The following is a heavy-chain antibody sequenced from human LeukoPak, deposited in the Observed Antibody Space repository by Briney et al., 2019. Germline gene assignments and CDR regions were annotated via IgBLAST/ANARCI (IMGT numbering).Heavy chain of an antibody. CDR1: GFTFNTAW. CDR2: ISGSGGST. J-gene: IGHJ4*02. D-gene: IGHD3-22*01. CDR3: AKSRSRGFYYDSSGPLDY. Sequence: GGSLRLSCAVSGFTFNTAWMSWVRQAPGKGLEWVSAISGSGGSTYYADSVKGRFTISRDNSKNTLYLQMNSLRAEDTAVYYCAKSRSRGFYYDSSGPLDYWGQGTLVTVSS. V-gene: IGHV3-23*01.